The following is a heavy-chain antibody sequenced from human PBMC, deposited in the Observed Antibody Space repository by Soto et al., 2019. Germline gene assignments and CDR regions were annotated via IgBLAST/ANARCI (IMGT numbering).Heavy chain of an antibody. V-gene: IGHV3-30*18. CDR1: GFTFSSYG. D-gene: IGHD2-21*02. J-gene: IGHJ5*02. Sequence: QVQLVESGGGVVQPGRSLRLSCAASGFTFSSYGMHWVRQAPGKGLEWVAVISYDGSNKYYADSVKGRFTISRDNSKNTLYLQMNSLGAEDTAVYYCAKVSLAYCGGDCYSQWFDPWGQGTLVTVSS. CDR3: AKVSLAYCGGDCYSQWFDP. CDR2: ISYDGSNK.